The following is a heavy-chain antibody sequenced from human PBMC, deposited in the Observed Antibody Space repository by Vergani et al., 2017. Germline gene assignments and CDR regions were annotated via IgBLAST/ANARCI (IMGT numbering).Heavy chain of an antibody. Sequence: QVQLQQWGAGLLKPSETLSLTCAVYGGSFSGYYWSWIRQPPGKGLEWIGEINHSGSTNYNPSLKSRVTISVDTSKNQFSLKLSSVTAADTAVYYCARGRGDDSSGYNYGPIDYWGQGTLVTVSS. CDR1: GGSFSGYY. J-gene: IGHJ4*02. CDR2: INHSGST. CDR3: ARGRGDDSSGYNYGPIDY. V-gene: IGHV4-34*01. D-gene: IGHD3-22*01.